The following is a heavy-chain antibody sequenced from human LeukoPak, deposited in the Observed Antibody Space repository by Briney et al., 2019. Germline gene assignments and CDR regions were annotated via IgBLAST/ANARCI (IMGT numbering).Heavy chain of an antibody. CDR1: GYTFTSYG. V-gene: IGHV1-18*01. Sequence: ASVKVSCKASGYTFTSYGISWVRQAPGQGLEWMGWISTYNGNTNYAQKLQGRVTMTTDTSTSTAYMELRSLRSDDTAVYYCARGLTLGRYYDFWSGYYRPHDAFGIWGQGTMVTVSS. J-gene: IGHJ3*02. CDR2: ISTYNGNT. CDR3: ARGLTLGRYYDFWSGYYRPHDAFGI. D-gene: IGHD3-3*01.